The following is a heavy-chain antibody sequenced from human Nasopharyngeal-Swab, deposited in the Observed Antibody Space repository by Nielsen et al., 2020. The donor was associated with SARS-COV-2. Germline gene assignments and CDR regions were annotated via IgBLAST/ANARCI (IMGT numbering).Heavy chain of an antibody. CDR2: ISWDGGST. CDR1: GFTFDDYT. Sequence: GSLRLSCAASGFTFDDYTMHWVRQASGKGLEWVSLISWDGGSTYYADSVKGRFTISRDNSKNSLYLQMNSLRTEDTALYYCAGMGYGSGSSTTKYYFDYWGQGTLVTVSS. D-gene: IGHD3-10*01. V-gene: IGHV3-43*01. CDR3: AGMGYGSGSSTTKYYFDY. J-gene: IGHJ4*02.